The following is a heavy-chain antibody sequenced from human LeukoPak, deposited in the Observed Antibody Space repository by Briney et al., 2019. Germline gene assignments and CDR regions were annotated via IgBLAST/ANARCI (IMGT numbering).Heavy chain of an antibody. CDR2: IWYDGSNK. Sequence: PGRSLRVSCAASGFTFSSYGMHWVRQAPGKGLEWVAVIWYDGSNKYYADSVKGRFTISRDNSKNTLYLQMNSLRAEDTAVYYCARGWWEGYYYYGMDVWGQGTTVTVSS. J-gene: IGHJ6*02. CDR1: GFTFSSYG. V-gene: IGHV3-33*01. CDR3: ARGWWEGYYYYGMDV. D-gene: IGHD1-26*01.